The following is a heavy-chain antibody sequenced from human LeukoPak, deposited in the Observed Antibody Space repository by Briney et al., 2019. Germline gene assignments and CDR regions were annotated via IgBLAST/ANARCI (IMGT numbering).Heavy chain of an antibody. CDR1: GFTFSSYA. Sequence: GGSLRLSCAASGFTFSSYAMSWVRQAPGKGLEWVSAISGSGGDTYYADSVKGRLTISRDNSKNTLYLQINNLRAEDTAVYYCAKDSPTTGGPHAFDIWGQGTMVTVSS. D-gene: IGHD4-11*01. CDR3: AKDSPTTGGPHAFDI. CDR2: ISGSGGDT. V-gene: IGHV3-23*01. J-gene: IGHJ3*02.